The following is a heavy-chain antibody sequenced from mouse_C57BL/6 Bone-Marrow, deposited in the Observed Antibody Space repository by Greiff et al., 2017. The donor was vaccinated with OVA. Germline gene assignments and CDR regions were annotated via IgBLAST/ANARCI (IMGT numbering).Heavy chain of an antibody. CDR1: GYTFTSYG. D-gene: IGHD2-2*01. Sequence: QVQLQQSGAELAKPGASVKLSCKASGYTFTSYGMHWVKQRPGQGLEWIGYINPSSGYTKYNQKLKDKATFTADKSSSTAYMQLRSLTYAASAVSFCASSRLRGFAYWGQGTLVTVSA. CDR2: INPSSGYT. V-gene: IGHV1-7*01. CDR3: ASSRLRGFAY. J-gene: IGHJ3*01.